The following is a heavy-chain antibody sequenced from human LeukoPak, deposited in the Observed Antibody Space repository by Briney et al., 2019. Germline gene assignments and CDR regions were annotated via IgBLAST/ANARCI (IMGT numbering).Heavy chain of an antibody. CDR1: GGSFSGYY. CDR2: INHSGST. J-gene: IGHJ4*02. V-gene: IGHV4-34*01. D-gene: IGHD6-13*01. CDR3: ARYHSSSWYSFDY. Sequence: SETLSLTCAVYGGSFSGYYWSWIRQPPGKGLEWIGEINHSGSTNYNPSLKSRVTISVDTSKNQFSLKLSSVTAADTAAYYCARYHSSSWYSFDYWGQGTLVTVSS.